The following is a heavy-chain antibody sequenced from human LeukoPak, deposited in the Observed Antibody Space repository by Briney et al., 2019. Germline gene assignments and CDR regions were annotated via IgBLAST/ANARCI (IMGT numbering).Heavy chain of an antibody. V-gene: IGHV3-7*01. CDR2: IKQDGSEK. D-gene: IGHD3-16*01. CDR3: ARNDYVWGSSMDV. J-gene: IGHJ6*03. CDR1: GFTFSSYW. Sequence: GGSLRLSCAASGFTFSSYWMSWVRQAPGKGLEWVANIKQDGSEKYYVDSVKGRFTISRDNAKNSLYLQMNSLRAEDTAVYYCARNDYVWGSSMDVWGKGTTVTISS.